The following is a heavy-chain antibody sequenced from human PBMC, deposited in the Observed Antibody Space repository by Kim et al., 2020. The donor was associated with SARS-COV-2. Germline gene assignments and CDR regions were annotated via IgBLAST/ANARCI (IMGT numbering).Heavy chain of an antibody. D-gene: IGHD1-26*01. Sequence: GGSLRLSCAASGFIFSDYAMSWVRQAPGKGLEWVSSVTGSADNTYYADSVKGRFTISRDNSKNTMYLQMNSLRAEDTAVYYCAKDWESKWWDQGTLVTVSS. CDR2: VTGSADNT. V-gene: IGHV3-23*01. CDR3: AKDWESKW. CDR1: GFIFSDYA. J-gene: IGHJ4*02.